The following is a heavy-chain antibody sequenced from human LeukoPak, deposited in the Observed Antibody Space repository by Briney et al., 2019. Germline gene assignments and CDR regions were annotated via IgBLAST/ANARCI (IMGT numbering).Heavy chain of an antibody. Sequence: GGSLRLSCAASGFTFSSYAMHWVRQAPGKGLEWVAVISYDGSNKYYADSVKGRFTISRDNSKNTLYLQMNSLRAEDTAEYYCAGHSSGWCLDYWGQGTLVTVSS. CDR2: ISYDGSNK. CDR3: AGHSSGWCLDY. J-gene: IGHJ4*02. V-gene: IGHV3-30*04. CDR1: GFTFSSYA. D-gene: IGHD6-19*01.